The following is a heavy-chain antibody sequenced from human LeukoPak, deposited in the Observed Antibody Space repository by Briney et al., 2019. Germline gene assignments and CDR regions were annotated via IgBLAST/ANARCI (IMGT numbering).Heavy chain of an antibody. CDR1: GGSISSSSYY. J-gene: IGHJ3*02. D-gene: IGHD4-17*01. CDR2: IYYSGST. CDR3: ARNYGDYRRAAFDI. Sequence: SETLSLTCTVSGGSISSSSYYWGWIRQPPGKGLEWIGSIYYSGSTYYNPSLKSRVTISVDTSKNQFSLKLSSVTAADTAVYYCARNYGDYRRAAFDIWGQGTMVTVSS. V-gene: IGHV4-39*07.